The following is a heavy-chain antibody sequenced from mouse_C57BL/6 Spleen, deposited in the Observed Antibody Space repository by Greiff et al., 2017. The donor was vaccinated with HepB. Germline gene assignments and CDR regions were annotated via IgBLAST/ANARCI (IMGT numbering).Heavy chain of an antibody. CDR2: IYPGDGDT. V-gene: IGHV1-80*01. D-gene: IGHD1-1*01. CDR3: ARRGITTVVGLDY. Sequence: QVQLKQSGAELVKPGASVKISCKASGYAFSSYWMNWVKQRPGKGLEWIGQIYPGDGDTNYNGKFKGKATLTADKSSSTAYMQLSSLTSEDSAVYFCARRGITTVVGLDYWGQGTTLTVSS. J-gene: IGHJ2*01. CDR1: GYAFSSYW.